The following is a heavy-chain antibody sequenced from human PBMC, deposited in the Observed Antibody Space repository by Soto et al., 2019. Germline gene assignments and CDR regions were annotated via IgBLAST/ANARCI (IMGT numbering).Heavy chain of an antibody. Sequence: PGGSLRLSCAAAGFTFSSYWMHWVRQAPGKGLVWVSSINSDGSSTSYADSVKGRFTISRDNAKNTLYLQMNSLRADDTAVYYCANIAATGIPYWGQGTLVTVSS. V-gene: IGHV3-74*01. CDR1: GFTFSSYW. CDR3: ANIAATGIPY. CDR2: INSDGSST. J-gene: IGHJ4*02. D-gene: IGHD6-13*01.